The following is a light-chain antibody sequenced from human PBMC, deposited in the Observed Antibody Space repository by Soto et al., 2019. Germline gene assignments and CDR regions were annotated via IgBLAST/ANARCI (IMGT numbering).Light chain of an antibody. V-gene: IGKV3-20*01. CDR1: QSLTSNY. CDR2: GAS. CDR3: QQNKSSPPSCT. J-gene: IGKJ2*02. Sequence: EIVLTQSPGTLSLSPGERATLSCRASQSLTSNYLAWYQQKPGQAPRLLIYGASSRATGIPDRFSGSGSGTDFTLTISRLEPEDFAVYYCQQNKSSPPSCTFGRGTKLEIK.